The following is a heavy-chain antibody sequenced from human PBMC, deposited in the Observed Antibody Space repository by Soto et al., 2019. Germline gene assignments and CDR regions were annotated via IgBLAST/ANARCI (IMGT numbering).Heavy chain of an antibody. V-gene: IGHV3-23*01. J-gene: IGHJ4*02. Sequence: SLRLSCAASGFTFSSYAMSWVRQAPGKGLEWVSAISGSGGSTYYADSVKGRFTISRDNSKNTLYLQMNSLRAEDTAVYYCAKPLSYYYYDSSGYRDYWGQGTLVTVSS. CDR1: GFTFSSYA. CDR3: AKPLSYYYYDSSGYRDY. CDR2: ISGSGGST. D-gene: IGHD3-22*01.